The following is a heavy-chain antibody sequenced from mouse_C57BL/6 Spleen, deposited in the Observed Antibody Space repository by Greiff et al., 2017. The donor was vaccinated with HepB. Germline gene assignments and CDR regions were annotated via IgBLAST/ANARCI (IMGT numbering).Heavy chain of an antibody. CDR1: GYSITSGYY. V-gene: IGHV3-6*01. CDR2: ISYDGSN. J-gene: IGHJ2*01. CDR3: ARELRYFDY. Sequence: EVQLQQSGPGLVKPSQSLSLTCSVTGYSITSGYYWNWIRQFPGNKLEWMGYISYDGSNNYNPSLKNRISITRDTSKNQFFLKLNSVTTEDTATYYCARELRYFDYWGQVTTLTVSS.